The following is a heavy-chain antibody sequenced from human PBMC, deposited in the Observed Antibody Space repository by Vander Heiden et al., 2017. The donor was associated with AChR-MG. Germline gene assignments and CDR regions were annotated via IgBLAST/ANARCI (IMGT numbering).Heavy chain of an antibody. CDR1: GFTLSITY. J-gene: IGHJ4*02. CDR2: ITPDGSEK. Sequence: EVQLMESGGGLAQPGGSLRPSCEASGFTLSITYMRWVRQAPGKGVEWVANITPDGSEKQYVDSVKGRFTISRDNAKNSLSLQMNSLRAEDTAVYYCASRSRDYWGQGTVVTVSS. CDR3: ASRSRDY. V-gene: IGHV3-7*01.